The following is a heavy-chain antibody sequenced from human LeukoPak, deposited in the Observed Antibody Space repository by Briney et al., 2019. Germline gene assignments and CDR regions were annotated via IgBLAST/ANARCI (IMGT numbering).Heavy chain of an antibody. CDR1: GFTFSSYG. V-gene: IGHV3-33*01. CDR2: IWYDGNNK. J-gene: IGHJ4*02. CDR3: ARQYCSGGDCYFFD. D-gene: IGHD2-15*01. Sequence: GRSLRLSCAASGFTFSSYGMHRVRQAPGKGLEWVALIWYDGNNKYYADSVKGRFTISRDNSKNTLYLQMNSLRAEDTALYYCARQYCSGGDCYFFDWGQGTLVTVSS.